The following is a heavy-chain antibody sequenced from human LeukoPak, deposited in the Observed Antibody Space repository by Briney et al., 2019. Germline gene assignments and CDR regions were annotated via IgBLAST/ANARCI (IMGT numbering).Heavy chain of an antibody. V-gene: IGHV3-23*01. CDR1: GFTFSSYA. D-gene: IGHD3-9*01. CDR3: AKDILTGYYPLSDY. CDR2: ISGSGGST. J-gene: IGHJ4*02. Sequence: GGSLRLSCAASGFTFSSYAMSWVRQAPGKGLEWASAISGSGGSTYYADSVKGRFTISRDNSKNTLYLQMNSLRAEDTAVYYCAKDILTGYYPLSDYWGQGTLVTVSS.